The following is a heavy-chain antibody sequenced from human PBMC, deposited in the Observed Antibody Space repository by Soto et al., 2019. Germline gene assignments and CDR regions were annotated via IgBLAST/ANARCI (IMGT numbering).Heavy chain of an antibody. D-gene: IGHD5-18*01. CDR3: ARDWGYSQDY. Sequence: EVQLVESGGGLVQPGGSLRLSCAASVITFSNNWMHWVRQAPGKGLVWVSHIKSDGSGTTYADSVKGRFTSSRDNAKRTVYLQMNSLTVEDTAVYYCARDWGYSQDYWGQGTLVTVSS. CDR2: IKSDGSGT. J-gene: IGHJ4*02. CDR1: VITFSNNW. V-gene: IGHV3-74*01.